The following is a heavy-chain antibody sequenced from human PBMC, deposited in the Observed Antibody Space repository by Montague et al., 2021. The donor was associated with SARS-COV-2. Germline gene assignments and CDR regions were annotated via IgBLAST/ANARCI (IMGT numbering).Heavy chain of an antibody. CDR3: ATLSRRTAAGTRDYFGLDV. V-gene: IGHV4-4*02. Sequence: SETLSLTCRVSGDSISTSTWWTWVRQTPGKGLEWIGEIFHSGTINYNPSPKSRASISVDKSNNQFSLRLSSLIAAATAVYYCATLSRRTAAGTRDYFGLDVWGQGTTVVVSS. CDR1: GDSISTSTW. D-gene: IGHD6-13*01. J-gene: IGHJ6*02. CDR2: IFHSGTI.